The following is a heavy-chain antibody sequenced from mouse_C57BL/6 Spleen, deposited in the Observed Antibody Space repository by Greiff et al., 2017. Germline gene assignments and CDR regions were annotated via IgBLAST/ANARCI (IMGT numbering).Heavy chain of an antibody. V-gene: IGHV1-20*01. CDR1: GYSFTGYF. CDR3: ARGATVGYFDV. D-gene: IGHD1-1*01. Sequence: EVQLQQSGPELVKPGDSVKISCKASGYSFTGYFMNWVMQSHGKSLEWIGRINPYNGDTFYNQKFKGKATLTVDKSSSTAHMELRSLTSEDSAVYYCARGATVGYFDVWGTGTTVTVSS. CDR2: INPYNGDT. J-gene: IGHJ1*03.